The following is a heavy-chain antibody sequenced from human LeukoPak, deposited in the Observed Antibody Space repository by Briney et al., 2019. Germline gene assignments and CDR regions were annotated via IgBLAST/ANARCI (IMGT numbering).Heavy chain of an antibody. D-gene: IGHD3-22*01. V-gene: IGHV3-11*01. CDR2: ISSSGSTI. CDR1: GFTFSDYY. J-gene: IGHJ4*02. CDR3: ARARNYYDSSGYYPPGY. Sequence: GGSLRLSCAASGFTFSDYYMSWIRQAPGKGLEWVSYISSSGSTIYYADSVKGRFTISRDNAKNSLYLQMNSLRAEDTAVYYCARARNYYDSSGYYPPGYWGQGTLVTVSS.